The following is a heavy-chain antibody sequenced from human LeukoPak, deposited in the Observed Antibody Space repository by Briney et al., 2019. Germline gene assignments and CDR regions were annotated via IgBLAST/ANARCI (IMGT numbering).Heavy chain of an antibody. J-gene: IGHJ4*02. CDR1: GFNFDDYA. Sequence: GGSLRLSCVASGFNFDDYAMHWVRQAPGKGLEWASLISADGSSTYYANSVRGRFTISRDNRKNSLYLQMNTLRTDDTAFYYCAKDSTSDQWGQGTLVTVSS. CDR3: AKDSTSDQ. V-gene: IGHV3-43*02. CDR2: ISADGSST.